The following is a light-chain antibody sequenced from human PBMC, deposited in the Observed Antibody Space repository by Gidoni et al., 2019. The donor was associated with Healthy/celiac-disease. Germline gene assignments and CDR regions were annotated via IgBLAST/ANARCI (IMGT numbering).Light chain of an antibody. CDR1: QSISSW. CDR3: QKYNSDST. Sequence: DIQITQSPSTLSASVGDRVTITYRASQSISSWLAWYQPKPGTAPKHLIYKSSSLESGVPSRCSGRRSGTEFTRTISSLQPDDFATYYCQKYNSDSTFGQGTKLEIK. CDR2: KSS. J-gene: IGKJ2*01. V-gene: IGKV1-5*03.